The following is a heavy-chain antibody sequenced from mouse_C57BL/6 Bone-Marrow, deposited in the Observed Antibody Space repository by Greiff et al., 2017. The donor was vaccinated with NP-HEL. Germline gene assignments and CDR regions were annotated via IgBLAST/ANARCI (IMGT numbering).Heavy chain of an antibody. CDR1: GFSLTSYA. V-gene: IGHV2-9-1*01. J-gene: IGHJ1*03. D-gene: IGHD1-1*01. CDR3: ARTGYYGSNWYCDD. Sequence: VKLVESGPGLVAPSQSLSITCTVSGFSLTSYAISWVRQPPGKGLEWLGVIWTGGGTNYNSALKSRLSISTDNSKSQVFLKMNSRQADDTARCYCARTGYYGSNWYCDDWGTGTTVTVSS. CDR2: IWTGGGT.